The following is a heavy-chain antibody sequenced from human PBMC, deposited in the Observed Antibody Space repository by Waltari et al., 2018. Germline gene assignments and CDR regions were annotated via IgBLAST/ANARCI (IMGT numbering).Heavy chain of an antibody. CDR2: ISGSGGST. J-gene: IGHJ5*02. D-gene: IGHD2-15*01. CDR3: AKGGVGYCSGGSCYWFDP. CDR1: GFTFSSYA. Sequence: EVQLLESGGGLVQPGGSLRLSCAASGFTFSSYAMSWVRQAPGKGLEWVSAISGSGGSTYYADPVKGRFTISRDNSKNTLYLQMNSLRAEDTAVYYCAKGGVGYCSGGSCYWFDPWGQGTLVTVSS. V-gene: IGHV3-23*01.